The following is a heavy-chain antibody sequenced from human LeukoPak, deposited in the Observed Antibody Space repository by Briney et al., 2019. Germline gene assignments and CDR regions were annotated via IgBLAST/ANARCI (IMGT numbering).Heavy chain of an antibody. CDR3: ARHDLVVPAAPFDY. D-gene: IGHD2-2*01. J-gene: IGHJ4*02. CDR2: IYYSGST. V-gene: IGHV4-59*08. Sequence: SSETLSLTCTVSGGSISSYYWSWIRQPPGKGLEWIGYIYYSGSTNCNPSLKSRVTISVDTSKNQFSLKLSSVTAADTAVYYCARHDLVVPAAPFDYWGQGTLVTVSS. CDR1: GGSISSYY.